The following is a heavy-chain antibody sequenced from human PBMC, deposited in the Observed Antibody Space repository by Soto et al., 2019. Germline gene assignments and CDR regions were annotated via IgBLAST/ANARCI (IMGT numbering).Heavy chain of an antibody. V-gene: IGHV1-24*01. J-gene: IGHJ4*02. D-gene: IGHD3-22*01. CDR1: GYTLTGLS. CDR2: XETEEXQP. CDR3: ARGSGYYFFDY. Sequence: XXVKVSCKVSGYTLTGLSMHWVRQAPGKRREGRGGXETEEXQPICEKKVQXXVTLTEDXXXDKAYIEMSSVRSEDTAVYYCARGSGYYFFDYWGQGTLVTVSS.